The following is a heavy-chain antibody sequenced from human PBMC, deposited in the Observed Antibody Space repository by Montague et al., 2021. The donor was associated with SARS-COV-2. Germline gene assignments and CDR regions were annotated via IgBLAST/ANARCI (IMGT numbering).Heavy chain of an antibody. V-gene: IGHV4-59*07. Sequence: SDTLSLTCTVSGVSISSYYWIWIRQPPGKGLEWIGYIYYTGSTNYNSSLKSRVTISVDTSKNQFSLKLSSVTAADTAVYYCARGVASSEGNWFDPWGQGTLVTVSS. CDR1: GVSISSYY. D-gene: IGHD6-13*01. J-gene: IGHJ5*02. CDR2: IYYTGST. CDR3: ARGVASSEGNWFDP.